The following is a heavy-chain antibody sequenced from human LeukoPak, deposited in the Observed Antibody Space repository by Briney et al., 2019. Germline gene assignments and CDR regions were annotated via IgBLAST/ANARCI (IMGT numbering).Heavy chain of an antibody. D-gene: IGHD6-19*01. V-gene: IGHV3-53*01. CDR3: ARDYSSGWLFDL. Sequence: GGSLRLSCAASGFTVSNNYMSWVRQAPGKGLEWLSVIYSDGTTYYVDSVKGRFTISRDNSKNTLYLQMNSLRVEDTAVYYCARDYSSGWLFDLWGRGTLVIVSS. J-gene: IGHJ2*01. CDR2: IYSDGTT. CDR1: GFTVSNNY.